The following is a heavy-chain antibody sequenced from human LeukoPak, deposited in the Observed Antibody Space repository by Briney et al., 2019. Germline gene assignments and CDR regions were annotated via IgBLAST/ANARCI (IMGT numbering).Heavy chain of an antibody. Sequence: SETLSLTCTLSGGSISTYYWSWVRQPPGKGLEWIGYIYYTGSTDYNPSLKSRVTISVDTSKNQFSLKLSSVTAADTAVYYCATTPQRGYSYGWGTDAFDIWGQGTMVTVSS. J-gene: IGHJ3*02. D-gene: IGHD5-18*01. CDR1: GGSISTYY. CDR2: IYYTGST. V-gene: IGHV4-59*08. CDR3: ATTPQRGYSYGWGTDAFDI.